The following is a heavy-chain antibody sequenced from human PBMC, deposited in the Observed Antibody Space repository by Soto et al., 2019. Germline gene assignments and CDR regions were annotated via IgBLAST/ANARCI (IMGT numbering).Heavy chain of an antibody. V-gene: IGHV3-74*01. CDR2: IYFDGITT. Sequence: GGSLRLSCTASGFTFNTHWMHWVRQAPGKGLVWVSRIYFDGITTNYADSVKGRLTVSRDNAKNPVYLHVNTLRDEDTAVYYCARGGAMGVDYWGQGSLVTVSS. D-gene: IGHD1-26*01. CDR1: GFTFNTHW. J-gene: IGHJ4*02. CDR3: ARGGAMGVDY.